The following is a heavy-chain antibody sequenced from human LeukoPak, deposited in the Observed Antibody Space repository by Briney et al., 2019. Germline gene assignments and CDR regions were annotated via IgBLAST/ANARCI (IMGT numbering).Heavy chain of an antibody. CDR3: AKESTQVIEVYFDS. CDR1: GFTSSSCA. Sequence: QPGGSLRLSCTASGFTSSSCAMSWVRQAPGKGLQWVSSITGSGGTSYSADSVKGRFTISRDNSKNTLYLEMNSLRADDTAVYFCAKESTQVIEVYFDSWGQGTLVTVSS. V-gene: IGHV3-23*01. D-gene: IGHD2/OR15-2a*01. J-gene: IGHJ4*02. CDR2: ITGSGGTS.